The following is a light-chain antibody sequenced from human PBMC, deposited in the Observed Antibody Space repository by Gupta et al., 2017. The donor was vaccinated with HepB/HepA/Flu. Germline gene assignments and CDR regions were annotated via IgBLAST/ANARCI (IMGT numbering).Light chain of an antibody. V-gene: IGLV1-44*01. Sequence: QSVLTQPPSASGTPGQRVTISCSGRGSNIGSNTVIWYQQLPGTAPKLLIYANNQRPTGVPDRFSGSKSGTSASLAISGLQSEDEADYYCAAWDDSLNGLLFGGGTKVAVL. CDR1: GSNIGSNT. CDR2: ANN. J-gene: IGLJ2*01. CDR3: AAWDDSLNGLL.